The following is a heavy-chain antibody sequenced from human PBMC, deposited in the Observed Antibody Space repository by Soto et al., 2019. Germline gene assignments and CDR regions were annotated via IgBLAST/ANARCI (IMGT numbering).Heavy chain of an antibody. CDR3: ARHAYYDFWSGYAYFDY. J-gene: IGHJ4*02. V-gene: IGHV4-39*01. CDR1: GGSISSSSYY. Sequence: QLQLQESGPGLVKPSETLSLTCTVSGGSISSSSYYWGWIRQPPGKGLEWIGSIYYSGSTYYNPSLKSRVTISVDTSKNQFSLTLSSVTAADTAVYYYARHAYYDFWSGYAYFDYWGQGTLVTVSS. D-gene: IGHD3-3*01. CDR2: IYYSGST.